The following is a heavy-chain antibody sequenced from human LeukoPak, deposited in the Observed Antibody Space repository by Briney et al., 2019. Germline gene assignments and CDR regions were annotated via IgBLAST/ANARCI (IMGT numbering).Heavy chain of an antibody. J-gene: IGHJ4*02. Sequence: SETLSLTCTVSGGSITRYYWSWIRQPPGKGLEWIGYIYYSGSTNYNPSLKSRVTISTDTSKNQFSLKLSSVTAADTAVYYCARQRVAAAKGFDYWGQGTLVTVSS. CDR1: GGSITRYY. CDR3: ARQRVAAAKGFDY. V-gene: IGHV4-59*08. CDR2: IYYSGST. D-gene: IGHD6-13*01.